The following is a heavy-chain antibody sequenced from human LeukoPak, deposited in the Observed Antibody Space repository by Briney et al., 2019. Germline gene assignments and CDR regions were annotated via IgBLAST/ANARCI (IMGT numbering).Heavy chain of an antibody. CDR3: AREGSAAGWDYFDY. CDR1: SGSISSYY. D-gene: IGHD6-13*01. V-gene: IGHV4-4*07. J-gene: IGHJ4*02. CDR2: IYTGGNT. Sequence: SETLSLTCTVSSGSISSYYWNWIRQPAGRGLEWIGRIYTGGNTNSNPSLKSRVTMSVDTSNNQFSLKLNSLTTADTAVYYCAREGSAAGWDYFDYWGQGTLVTVSS.